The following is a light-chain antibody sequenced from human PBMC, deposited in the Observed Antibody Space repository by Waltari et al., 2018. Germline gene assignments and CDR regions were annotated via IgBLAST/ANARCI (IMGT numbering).Light chain of an antibody. J-gene: IGKJ2*03. CDR3: QQRSIRPPAYS. CDR1: QSVNNY. CDR2: DGS. Sequence: EIVLTQSPATLCLSPGERVTLSCRASQSVNNYLAWYQQKPGQAPRLLIYDGSSRATCIPARFSGNGSGTDFTLTISSLEAEDFAVYYCQQRSIRPPAYSFGQGTRLEIK. V-gene: IGKV3-11*01.